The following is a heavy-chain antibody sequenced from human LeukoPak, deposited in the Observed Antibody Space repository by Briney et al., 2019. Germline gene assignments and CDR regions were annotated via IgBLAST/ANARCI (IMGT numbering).Heavy chain of an antibody. CDR2: IYYSGST. CDR3: ARLRGGNTYYYDSSGYNFDY. CDR1: GGSISSYY. Sequence: SETLSLTCTVSGGSISSYYWSWIRQPPGKGLEWIGYIYYSGSTNYNPSLKSRVTISVDTSKNQFSLKLSSVTAADTAVYYCARLRGGNTYYYDSSGYNFDYWGQGTLVTVSS. J-gene: IGHJ4*02. D-gene: IGHD3-22*01. V-gene: IGHV4-59*08.